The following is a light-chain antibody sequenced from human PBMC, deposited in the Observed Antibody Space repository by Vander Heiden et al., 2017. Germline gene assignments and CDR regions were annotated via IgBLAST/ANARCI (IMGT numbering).Light chain of an antibody. CDR3: QKYNSAPSLT. V-gene: IGKV1-27*01. CDR1: QVISNY. J-gene: IGKJ4*01. CDR2: AAS. Sequence: DIQMTQSPSSLSASVGDRVTITCRASQVISNYLAWYQQKPGKVPKLLIYAASTLQSGVPSRFSGSGSGTDFTLTISSLQPEDAATYYCQKYNSAPSLTFGGGTKVEIK.